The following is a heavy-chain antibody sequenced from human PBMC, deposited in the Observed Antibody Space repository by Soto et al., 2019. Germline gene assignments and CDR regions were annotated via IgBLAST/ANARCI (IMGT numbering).Heavy chain of an antibody. J-gene: IGHJ5*02. CDR2: IYYSGST. V-gene: IGHV4-59*01. Sequence: SETLSLTCTVSGGSISSYYWSWIRQPPGKGLEWIGYIYYSGSTNYNPSLKSRVTISVDTSKNQFSLKLSSVTAADTAVYYCSRARVGYRAVPASWFDPWGQGTLVTVSS. D-gene: IGHD5-12*01. CDR1: GGSISSYY. CDR3: SRARVGYRAVPASWFDP.